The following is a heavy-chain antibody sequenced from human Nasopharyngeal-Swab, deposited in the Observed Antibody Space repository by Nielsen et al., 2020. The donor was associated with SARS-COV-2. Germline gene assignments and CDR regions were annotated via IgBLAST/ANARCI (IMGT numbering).Heavy chain of an antibody. CDR1: GYTFTSYG. CDR3: ARVGATLFYYYGMDV. Sequence: ASVKVSCKASGYTFTSYGISWVRQAPGQGLEWMGWISAYNGNTNYAQKLQGRVTMTTDTSTGTAYMELRSLRSDDTAVYYCARVGATLFYYYGMDVWGQGTTVTVSS. D-gene: IGHD1-26*01. CDR2: ISAYNGNT. J-gene: IGHJ6*02. V-gene: IGHV1-18*01.